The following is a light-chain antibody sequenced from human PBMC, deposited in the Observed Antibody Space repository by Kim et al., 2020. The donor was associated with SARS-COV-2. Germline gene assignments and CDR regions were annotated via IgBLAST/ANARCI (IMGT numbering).Light chain of an antibody. CDR3: QQYATSTRT. CDR1: QNISNNY. J-gene: IGKJ1*01. CDR2: GAS. Sequence: PPGERAALSCRASQNISNNYFAWYQQKPGQAPRLLIYGASSRPTGIPDRFSGSGSGRDFTLTISRLEPDDFAVYYCQQYATSTRTFGQGTKVDIK. V-gene: IGKV3-20*01.